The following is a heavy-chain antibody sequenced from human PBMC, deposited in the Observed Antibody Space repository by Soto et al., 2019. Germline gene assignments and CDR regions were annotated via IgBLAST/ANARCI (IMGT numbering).Heavy chain of an antibody. CDR2: IDPSDSYT. Sequence: XGSLKISCKGSGYSFTSYWISWVRQMPGKSLEWMGRIDPSDSYTNYSPSFQGHVTISAYKSISTAYLQWSSLKASDTAMYYCARQGELLNGMDVWGQGTTVTVSS. CDR1: GYSFTSYW. J-gene: IGHJ6*02. V-gene: IGHV5-10-1*01. CDR3: ARQGELLNGMDV. D-gene: IGHD1-26*01.